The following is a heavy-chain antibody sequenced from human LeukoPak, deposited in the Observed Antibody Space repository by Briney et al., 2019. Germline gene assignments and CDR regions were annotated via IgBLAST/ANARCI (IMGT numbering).Heavy chain of an antibody. CDR2: ISSGNIYI. J-gene: IGHJ3*02. V-gene: IGHV3-21*04. D-gene: IGHD2-15*01. CDR3: AKPEGEVVTPYDAFDI. Sequence: PGGSLRLSCAASGFTFSTYTMNWVRQAPGKGLEWVSSISSGNIYIYYADSVKGRFTISRDNSKNTLYLQMNSLRAEDTAVYYCAKPEGEVVTPYDAFDIWGQGTMLTVSS. CDR1: GFTFSTYT.